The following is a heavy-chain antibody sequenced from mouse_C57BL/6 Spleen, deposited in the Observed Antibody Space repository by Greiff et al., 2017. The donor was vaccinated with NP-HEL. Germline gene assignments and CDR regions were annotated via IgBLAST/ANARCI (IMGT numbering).Heavy chain of an antibody. J-gene: IGHJ4*01. Sequence: QVQLQQPGAELVRPGSSVKLSCKASGYTFTSYWMHWVKQRPIQGLEWIGNIDPSDSETHYNQKFKDKATLTVDKSSSTAYMQLSSLTSEDSAVYYCARWGMVTPYAMDYWGQGTSVTVSS. D-gene: IGHD2-2*01. CDR3: ARWGMVTPYAMDY. CDR1: GYTFTSYW. CDR2: IDPSDSET. V-gene: IGHV1-52*01.